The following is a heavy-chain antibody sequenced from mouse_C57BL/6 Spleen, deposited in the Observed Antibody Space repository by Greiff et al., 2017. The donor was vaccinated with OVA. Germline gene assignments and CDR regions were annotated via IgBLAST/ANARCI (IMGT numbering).Heavy chain of an antibody. CDR2: IYPRSGNT. Sequence: QVQLQQSGAELARPGASVKLSCKASGYTFTSYGISWVKQSPGQGLEWIGEIYPRSGNTYYNEKFKGKATLTADKSSSTAYMELRSLTSEDSAVYFCARGGNCGSGGWGKGTTLTVSS. CDR3: ARGGNCGSGG. D-gene: IGHD6-1*01. V-gene: IGHV1-81*01. J-gene: IGHJ1*03. CDR1: GYTFTSYG.